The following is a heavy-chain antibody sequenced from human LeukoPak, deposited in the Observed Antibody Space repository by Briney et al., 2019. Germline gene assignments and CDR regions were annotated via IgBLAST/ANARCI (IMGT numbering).Heavy chain of an antibody. CDR3: ARVPAVGAQYYFDY. CDR2: INTNTGNP. J-gene: IGHJ4*02. CDR1: GGTFSSYA. Sequence: GASVKVSCKASGGTFSSYAMNWVRQAPGQGLEWMGWINTNTGNPTYAQGFTGRFVFSLDTSVSTAYLQISSLKAEDTAVYYCARVPAVGAQYYFDYWGQGTLVTVSS. V-gene: IGHV7-4-1*02. D-gene: IGHD1-26*01.